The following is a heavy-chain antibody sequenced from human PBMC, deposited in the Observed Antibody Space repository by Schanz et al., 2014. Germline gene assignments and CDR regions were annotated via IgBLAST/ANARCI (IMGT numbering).Heavy chain of an antibody. Sequence: VQLVESGGGVVQPGGSLRLSCAAPRFIFDGYAMHWVRQAPGKGLEWVANIKQDGIEKYYVDSVKGRFTISRDNAKNSLYLQMNSLTADDTAVYYCARDKGGYYPFDYWGRGTLVTVSS. V-gene: IGHV3-7*01. CDR2: IKQDGIEK. D-gene: IGHD3-3*01. J-gene: IGHJ4*02. CDR3: ARDKGGYYPFDY. CDR1: RFIFDGYA.